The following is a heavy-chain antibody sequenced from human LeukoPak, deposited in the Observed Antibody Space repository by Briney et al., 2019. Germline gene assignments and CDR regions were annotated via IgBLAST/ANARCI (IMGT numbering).Heavy chain of an antibody. Sequence: SQTLSLTCAISGDSVSSNSAAWNWIRQSPSRGLEWLGRTYYRSKWYNDYAVSVKSRITINPDTSKNQFSPQLNSVTPEDTAVYYCARVGRRDCSSTSCYWNGDAFDIWGQGTMVTVSS. V-gene: IGHV6-1*01. D-gene: IGHD2-2*01. CDR1: GDSVSSNSAA. CDR2: TYYRSKWYN. CDR3: ARVGRRDCSSTSCYWNGDAFDI. J-gene: IGHJ3*02.